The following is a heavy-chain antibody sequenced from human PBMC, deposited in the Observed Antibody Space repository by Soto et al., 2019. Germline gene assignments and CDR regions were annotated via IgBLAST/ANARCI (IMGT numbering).Heavy chain of an antibody. V-gene: IGHV4-39*01. CDR3: ARCNWELLGAFDI. CDR2: IYYSGST. D-gene: IGHD1-26*01. J-gene: IGHJ3*02. Sequence: SETLSLTCTVSGGSISSSSYYWGWIRQPPGKGLEWIGSIYYSGSTYYNPSLKSRVTISVDPSKNQFSLKLSSVTAADTAVYYCARCNWELLGAFDIWGQGTMVTVSS. CDR1: GGSISSSSYY.